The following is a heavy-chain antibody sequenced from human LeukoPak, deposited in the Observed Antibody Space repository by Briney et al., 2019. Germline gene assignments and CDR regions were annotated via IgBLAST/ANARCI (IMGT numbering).Heavy chain of an antibody. D-gene: IGHD4-11*01. CDR1: GFTLDDYA. CDR3: ARDNSPGWFGP. V-gene: IGHV3-9*01. Sequence: GGSLRLSCAASGFTLDDYAMHWVRQAPGKGLEWVSGISWNSGSIGYADSVKGRFTISRDNAKNSLYLQMTSLRAEDTAMYYCARDNSPGWFGPWGQGTLVTVSA. CDR2: ISWNSGSI. J-gene: IGHJ5*02.